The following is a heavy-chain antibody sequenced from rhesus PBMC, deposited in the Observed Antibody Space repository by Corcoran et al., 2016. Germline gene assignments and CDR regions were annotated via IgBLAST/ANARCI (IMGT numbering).Heavy chain of an antibody. Sequence: QVQLQESGPGLVKPSETLSLTCAVSGVSVNGGYDWSWVRQAPGKGLEWVGYIYESSGTSNYNPSLKNRVTISRDTSKNQVSLRLTSVTAADTAIYYCARFGYPGGLDFWGQGVVVTVSS. CDR3: ARFGYPGGLDF. CDR1: GVSVNGGYD. V-gene: IGHV4-76*01. D-gene: IGHD3-28*01. J-gene: IGHJ6*01. CDR2: IYESSGTS.